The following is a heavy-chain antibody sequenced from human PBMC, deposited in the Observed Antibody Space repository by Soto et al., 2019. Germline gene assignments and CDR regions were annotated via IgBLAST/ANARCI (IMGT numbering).Heavy chain of an antibody. D-gene: IGHD3-10*01. CDR1: GFTFSSYG. Sequence: GGSLRLSCAASGFTFSSYGMHWVRQAPGKGLEWVAVISYDGSNKYYADSVKGRFTISRDNSKNTLYLQMNSLRAEDTAVYYCAKDRGTGVARKKNYYYYYMDVWGKGTTVTVSS. V-gene: IGHV3-30*18. CDR3: AKDRGTGVARKKNYYYYYMDV. J-gene: IGHJ6*03. CDR2: ISYDGSNK.